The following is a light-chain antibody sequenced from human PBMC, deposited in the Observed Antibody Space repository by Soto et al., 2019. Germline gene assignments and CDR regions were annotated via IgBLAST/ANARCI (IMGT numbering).Light chain of an antibody. Sequence: DIQMMQSPSTLSASVGDRVTITCRASQNLDSWLAWYQQKPGKAPNLLIYKASSSASGVPSRFSGSGSGTEFTLTISSLQPDDFATYYCQQYNAFATTFGQGTKVDIK. V-gene: IGKV1-5*03. CDR2: KAS. CDR1: QNLDSW. J-gene: IGKJ2*01. CDR3: QQYNAFATT.